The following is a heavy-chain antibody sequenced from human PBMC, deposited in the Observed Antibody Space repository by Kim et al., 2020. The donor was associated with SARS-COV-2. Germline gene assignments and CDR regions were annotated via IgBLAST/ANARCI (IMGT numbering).Heavy chain of an antibody. Sequence: GGSLRLSCAASGFTFSSYWMSWVRQAPGKGLEWVANIKQDGSEKYYVDSVKGRFTISRDNAKNSLYLQMNSLRAEDTAVYYCARRGRYSSSWYVYSSYYYYGMDVWGQGTTVTVSS. J-gene: IGHJ6*02. CDR1: GFTFSSYW. CDR3: ARRGRYSSSWYVYSSYYYYGMDV. V-gene: IGHV3-7*01. CDR2: IKQDGSEK. D-gene: IGHD6-13*01.